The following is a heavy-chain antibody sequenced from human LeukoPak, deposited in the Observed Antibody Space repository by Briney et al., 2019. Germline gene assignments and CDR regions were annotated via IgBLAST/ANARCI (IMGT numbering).Heavy chain of an antibody. J-gene: IGHJ6*03. CDR3: ARELIDFWSGYPHMDV. V-gene: IGHV3-30*03. Sequence: GGSLRLSCAASGFTFSSYGMHWVRQAPGKGLEWVAVISYDGSNKYYADSVKGRFTISRDNAKNSLYLQMNSLRAEDTAVYYCARELIDFWSGYPHMDVWGKGTTVTVSS. CDR1: GFTFSSYG. CDR2: ISYDGSNK. D-gene: IGHD3-3*01.